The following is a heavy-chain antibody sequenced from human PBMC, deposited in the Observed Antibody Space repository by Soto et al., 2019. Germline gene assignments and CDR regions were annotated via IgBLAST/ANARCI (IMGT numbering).Heavy chain of an antibody. CDR3: ARDRRSILTGYSDY. V-gene: IGHV3-7*01. J-gene: IGHJ4*02. CDR1: GFTFSSYW. Sequence: GSLRLSCAASGFTFSSYWMSWVRQAPGKGLEWVANIKQDGSEKYYVDSVKGRFTISRDNARNSLYLQMNSLRAEDAAVYYCARDRRSILTGYSDYWGQGTQVTISS. CDR2: IKQDGSEK. D-gene: IGHD3-9*01.